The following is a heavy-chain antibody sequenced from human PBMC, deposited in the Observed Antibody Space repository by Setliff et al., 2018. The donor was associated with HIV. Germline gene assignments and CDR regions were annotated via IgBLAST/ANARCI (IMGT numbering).Heavy chain of an antibody. Sequence: SVKVSCKASGGAFSSYGFNWVRQAPGQGLEWMGGIIPMSGTAKYAKKFQGRVTITADESTSTVYMELSILRFEDTAVYYCARDSPVPLIVVVPAATEDYYYGMDVWGQGTTVTVSS. CDR1: GGAFSSYG. D-gene: IGHD2-2*01. J-gene: IGHJ6*02. CDR2: IIPMSGTA. V-gene: IGHV1-69*13. CDR3: ARDSPVPLIVVVPAATEDYYYGMDV.